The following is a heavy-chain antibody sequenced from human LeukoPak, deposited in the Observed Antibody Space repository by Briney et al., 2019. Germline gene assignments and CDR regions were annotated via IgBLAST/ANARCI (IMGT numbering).Heavy chain of an antibody. CDR2: ISSSSNYI. CDR3: ARSTSAFDI. D-gene: IGHD1-1*01. CDR1: GFTFSSYS. V-gene: IGHV3-21*01. Sequence: TGGSLRLSCAASGFTFSSYSMNWVRQAPGKGLEWVSSISSSSNYIYYADLVKGRFTISRDNAKNSQYLQMNSLRAEDTAVYYCARSTSAFDIWGQGTMVTVSS. J-gene: IGHJ3*02.